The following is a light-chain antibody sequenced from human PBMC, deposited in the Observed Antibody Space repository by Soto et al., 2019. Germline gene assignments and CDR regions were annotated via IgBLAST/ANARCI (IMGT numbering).Light chain of an antibody. CDR2: GAS. CDR3: QQYGSSPPWM. CDR1: ESVSSSY. J-gene: IGKJ1*01. V-gene: IGKV3-20*01. Sequence: EIVLTQSPGTLSLSPWERATLSCRASESVSSSYLAWYQQKPGQAPRLLIYGASSRATGIPDRFSGSGSGTDFTLTISSLEPEDFAVYYCQQYGSSPPWMFGQGTKVEI.